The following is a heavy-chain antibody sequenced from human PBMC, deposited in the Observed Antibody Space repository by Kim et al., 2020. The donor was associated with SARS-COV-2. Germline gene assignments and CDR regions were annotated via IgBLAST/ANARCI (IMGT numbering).Heavy chain of an antibody. J-gene: IGHJ3*02. V-gene: IGHV3-23*01. CDR2: ISGSGGST. CDR1: GFTFSSYA. D-gene: IGHD3-22*01. Sequence: GGSLRLSCAASGFTFSSYAMSWVRQAPGKGLEWVSAISGSGGSTYYADSVKGRFTISRDNSKNTLYLQMNSLRAEDTAVYYCANLPLTMIVVVDAFDIWGQGTMVTVSS. CDR3: ANLPLTMIVVVDAFDI.